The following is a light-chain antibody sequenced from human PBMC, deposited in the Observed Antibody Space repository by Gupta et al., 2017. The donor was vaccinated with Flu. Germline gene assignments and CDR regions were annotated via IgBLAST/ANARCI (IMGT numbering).Light chain of an antibody. Sequence: IQIAQSPSSASAFVGDTVTITCRANQDISSELTWYQQKPGKAPKLLIYVASSLQSGVPSRFSGSGSGTDFVLTISSLQPEDFATYYCQQANSNPLTFGGGTKVEIK. CDR3: QQANSNPLT. CDR2: VAS. J-gene: IGKJ4*01. V-gene: IGKV1-12*01. CDR1: QDISSE.